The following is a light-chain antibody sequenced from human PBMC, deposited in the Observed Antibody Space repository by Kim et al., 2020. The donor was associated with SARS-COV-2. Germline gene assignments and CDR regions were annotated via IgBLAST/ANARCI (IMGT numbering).Light chain of an antibody. CDR2: CQN. V-gene: IGLV3-19*01. CDR3: NSRDTSDNQWV. CDR1: SLRTSY. Sequence: SSERTQDPAVSVALGQTVTINCQGDSLRTSYASWYQLKPRQAPLLGLFCQNHRPSGIPARFSGSNSGNRSSLTITGAQAEDEAYYYCNSRDTSDNQWVFG. J-gene: IGLJ3*02.